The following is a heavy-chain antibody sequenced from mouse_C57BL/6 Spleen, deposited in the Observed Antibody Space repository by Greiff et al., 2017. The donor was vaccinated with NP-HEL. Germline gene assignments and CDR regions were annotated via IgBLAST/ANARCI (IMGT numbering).Heavy chain of an antibody. CDR3: ATDYYGSSYGYAMDY. V-gene: IGHV5-6*01. CDR2: ISSGGSYT. CDR1: GFTFSSYG. D-gene: IGHD1-1*01. Sequence: EVQGVESGGDLVKPGGSLKLSCAASGFTFSSYGMSWVRQTPDKRLEWVATISSGGSYTYYPDSVKGRFTISRDNAKNTLYLQMSSLKSEDTAMYYCATDYYGSSYGYAMDYWGQGTSVTVSS. J-gene: IGHJ4*01.